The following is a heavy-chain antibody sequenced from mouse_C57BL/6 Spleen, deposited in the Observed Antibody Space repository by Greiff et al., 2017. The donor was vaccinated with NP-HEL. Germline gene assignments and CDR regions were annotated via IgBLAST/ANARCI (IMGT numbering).Heavy chain of an antibody. CDR1: GYAFSSSW. CDR3: ARGPYGSSYLDY. CDR2: IYPGDGDT. Sequence: VQLQQSGPELVKPGASVKISCKASGYAFSSSWINWVKQRPGKGLEWIGRIYPGDGDTNYNGKFKGKATLTADKSSSTAYMQLSSLTSEDSAVYFCARGPYGSSYLDYWGQGTTLTVSS. D-gene: IGHD1-1*01. J-gene: IGHJ2*01. V-gene: IGHV1-82*01.